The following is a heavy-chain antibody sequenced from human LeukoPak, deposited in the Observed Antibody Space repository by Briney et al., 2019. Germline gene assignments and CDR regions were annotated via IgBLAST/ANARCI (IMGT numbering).Heavy chain of an antibody. CDR3: ARHEYNYYDSSGYPVGNWFDP. Sequence: ASVKVSCKASGYTFTSYGISWVRQAPGQGLEWMGWISAYNGNTNYAQKLQGRVTMTTDTSTSTAYMELRSLRSDDTAVYYCARHEYNYYDSSGYPVGNWFDPWGQGTLVTVSS. J-gene: IGHJ5*02. D-gene: IGHD3-22*01. CDR2: ISAYNGNT. CDR1: GYTFTSYG. V-gene: IGHV1-18*01.